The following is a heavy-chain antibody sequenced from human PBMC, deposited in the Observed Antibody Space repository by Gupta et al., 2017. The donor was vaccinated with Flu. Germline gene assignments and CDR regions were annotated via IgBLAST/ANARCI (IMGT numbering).Heavy chain of an antibody. D-gene: IGHD2-15*01. CDR2: IIPIYGTT. CDR3: ARVPALYCSGGNCYSVGRFDP. V-gene: IGHV1-69*01. CDR1: YA. Sequence: YAVGWVRQAPGQGLEWMGGIIPIYGTTNYARKFQDRVTITADESTGTAYMDLDGLRFEDTAVYYCARVPALYCSGGNCYSVGRFDPWGQGTLVTVSS. J-gene: IGHJ5*02.